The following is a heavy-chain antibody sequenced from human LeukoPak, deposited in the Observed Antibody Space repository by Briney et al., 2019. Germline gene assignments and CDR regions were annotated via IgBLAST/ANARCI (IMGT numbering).Heavy chain of an antibody. J-gene: IGHJ5*02. CDR3: APREEQGLFDP. Sequence: SETLSLTCTVSGGSISSSSYSWGWIRQPPGKGLEWIGSIYYSGSTYYNPSLKSRVTISVDTSKNQFSLKLSSVTAADTAVYYCAPREEQGLFDPWGQGTLVTVSS. CDR2: IYYSGST. CDR1: GGSISSSSYS. D-gene: IGHD6-19*01. V-gene: IGHV4-39*01.